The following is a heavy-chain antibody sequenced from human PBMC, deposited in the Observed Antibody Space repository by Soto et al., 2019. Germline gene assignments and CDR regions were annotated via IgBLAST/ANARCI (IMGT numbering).Heavy chain of an antibody. J-gene: IGHJ6*02. D-gene: IGHD3-10*01. CDR1: GYTFASYD. CDR3: ARVNYYGSGSYEDFFYYYGMDV. CDR2: MNPNSGDT. Sequence: ASVKVSCKASGYTFASYDINWVRQAPGQGLEWMGGMNPNSGDTGYAQKFLGRVTMTRDSSIRTVYMELSSLSSEDTAVYYCARVNYYGSGSYEDFFYYYGMDVWGQGTTVTVSS. V-gene: IGHV1-8*01.